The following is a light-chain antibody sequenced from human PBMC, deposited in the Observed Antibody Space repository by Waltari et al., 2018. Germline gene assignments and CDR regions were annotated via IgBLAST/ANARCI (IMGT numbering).Light chain of an antibody. CDR2: ATN. J-gene: IGLJ3*02. Sequence: QPVVTQEPSLTVSPGGTVTLTCTPPTWAVISTYYPHWFQQNPEQAPTSLIYATNKRHFWTPARFSGSRLGGKAALTLSRALPEDEADYYCALYYGNARWVFGGGTKLTVL. CDR3: ALYYGNARWV. V-gene: IGLV7-43*01. CDR1: TWAVISTYY.